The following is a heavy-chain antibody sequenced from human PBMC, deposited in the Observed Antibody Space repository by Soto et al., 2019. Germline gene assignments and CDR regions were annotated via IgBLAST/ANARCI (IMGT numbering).Heavy chain of an antibody. CDR3: ARRGMLYYFDY. CDR2: INHSAST. V-gene: IGHV4-34*01. CDR1: GGSFSGYY. J-gene: IGHJ4*02. D-gene: IGHD3-16*01. Sequence: QVQLQQWGAGLLKPSETLSLTCAVYGGSFSGYYWSWIRQPPGKGLEWIGEINHSASTNYNPSLKSRVTISVDTSKNQFSLKLSSVTAADTAVYYCARRGMLYYFDYWGQGTLVTVSS.